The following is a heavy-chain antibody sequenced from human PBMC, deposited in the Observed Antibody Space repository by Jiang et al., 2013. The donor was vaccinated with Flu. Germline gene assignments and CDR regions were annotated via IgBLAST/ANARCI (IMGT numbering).Heavy chain of an antibody. J-gene: IGHJ6*03. CDR3: ARDQRGCTNGVCYTDGEYYYYYYMDV. Sequence: SQTLSLTCAISGDSVSSNSAAWNWIRQSPSRGLEWLGRTYYRSKWYNDYAVSVKSRITINPDTSKNQFSLQLNSVTPEDTAVYYCARDQRGCTNGVCYTDGEYYYYYYMDVWGKGTTVTVSS. V-gene: IGHV6-1*01. CDR2: TYYRSKWYN. D-gene: IGHD2-8*01. CDR1: GDSVSSNSAA.